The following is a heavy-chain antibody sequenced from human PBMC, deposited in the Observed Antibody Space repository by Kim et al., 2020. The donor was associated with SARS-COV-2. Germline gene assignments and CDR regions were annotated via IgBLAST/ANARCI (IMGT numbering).Heavy chain of an antibody. CDR2: IYYSGNT. CDR3: ARSRDYGGRFDS. CDR1: GGSISSNY. J-gene: IGHJ4*02. D-gene: IGHD4-17*01. V-gene: IGHV4-59*01. Sequence: SETLSLTCSVSGGSISSNYWSWMRQPPGKGLEWVGYIYYSGNTYYNPSLKSRVTISIDTSKTQFSLKLTSVTAADTAMYYCARSRDYGGRFDSWGQGTLATVSS.